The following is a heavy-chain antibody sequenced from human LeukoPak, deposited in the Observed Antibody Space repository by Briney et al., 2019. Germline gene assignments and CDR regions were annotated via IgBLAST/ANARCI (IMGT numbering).Heavy chain of an antibody. CDR3: ARIASDYYYYYYMDV. D-gene: IGHD2-21*02. Sequence: GESLKISCKGSGYSFTSYWIGWVRQMPGKGLEWMGIIYPGDSDTRYSPSFQGQVTISADKSISTAYLQWSSLKASDTAMYCCARIASDYYYYYYMDVWGKGTTVTVSS. CDR1: GYSFTSYW. CDR2: IYPGDSDT. V-gene: IGHV5-51*01. J-gene: IGHJ6*03.